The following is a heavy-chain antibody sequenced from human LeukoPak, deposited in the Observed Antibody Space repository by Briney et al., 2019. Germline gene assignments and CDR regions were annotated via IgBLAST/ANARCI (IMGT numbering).Heavy chain of an antibody. Sequence: GGSLRLSCAASGVTFSSYAMSWVRQAPGKGREWVSAISGSGGSTYYADSVKGRFTISRDNSKSTLYLQMNNLRAEDTAVYYCAKSISRPYYMDVWGKGTTVTVSS. V-gene: IGHV3-23*01. CDR1: GVTFSSYA. J-gene: IGHJ6*03. CDR3: AKSISRPYYMDV. CDR2: ISGSGGST. D-gene: IGHD3-3*02.